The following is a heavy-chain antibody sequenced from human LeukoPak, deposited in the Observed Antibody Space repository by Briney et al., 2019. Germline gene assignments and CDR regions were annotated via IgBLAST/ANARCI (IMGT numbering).Heavy chain of an antibody. CDR3: ARSTRGYSYGYDSDY. Sequence: SGPALVKPTQTLTLTCTFSGFSLSTSGMCVSWIRQPPGKALEWLARIDWDDDKYYSTSLKTRLTISKDTSKNQAVLTMTNMDPVDTATYYCARSTRGYSYGYDSDYWGQGTLVTVSS. CDR1: GFSLSTSGMC. D-gene: IGHD5-18*01. J-gene: IGHJ4*02. CDR2: IDWDDDK. V-gene: IGHV2-70*11.